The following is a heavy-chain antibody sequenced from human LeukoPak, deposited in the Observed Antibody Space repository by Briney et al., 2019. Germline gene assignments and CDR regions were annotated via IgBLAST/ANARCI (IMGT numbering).Heavy chain of an antibody. V-gene: IGHV3-21*01. CDR1: GFTFSRYS. CDR2: ISSSSSYR. CDR3: ARPSYDSGGYYYKSFDI. J-gene: IGHJ3*02. D-gene: IGHD3-22*01. Sequence: MAGGSLRLSCAASGFTFSRYSMNWVRQAPGKGLEWVSSISSSSSYRYYADSVKGRFTISRDNAKNSLHLQMNSLRDEDTAVYYCARPSYDSGGYYYKSFDIWGQGTMVTVSS.